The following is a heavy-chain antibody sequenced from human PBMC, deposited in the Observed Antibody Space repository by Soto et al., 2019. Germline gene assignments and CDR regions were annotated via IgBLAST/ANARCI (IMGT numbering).Heavy chain of an antibody. CDR3: ARRAVARADFDY. J-gene: IGHJ4*02. V-gene: IGHV4-39*07. Sequence: SGTMSLTCTVSGGCVSSSGYSWGWISQPPGKGLEWIGSIYYSGSTNYNPSLKSRVTISVDTSKNQFSLKLSSVTAADTAVYYCARRAVARADFDYWGQGTLVTVSS. CDR1: GGCVSSSGYS. D-gene: IGHD6-19*01. CDR2: IYYSGST.